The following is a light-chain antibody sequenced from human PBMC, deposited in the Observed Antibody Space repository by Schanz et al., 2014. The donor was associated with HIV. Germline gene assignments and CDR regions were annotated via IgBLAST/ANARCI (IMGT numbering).Light chain of an antibody. J-gene: IGLJ3*02. CDR2: EVT. CDR3: SSYTTTNTWL. V-gene: IGLV2-14*01. Sequence: QSALTQPASVSGSPGQSITISCTGTSSDVGGYNYVSWYQQHPGKAPKLMIYEVTKRPSGVPDRFSGSKSGNTASLTVSGLQAEDEGDYYCSSYTTTNTWLFGGGTKLTVL. CDR1: SSDVGGYNY.